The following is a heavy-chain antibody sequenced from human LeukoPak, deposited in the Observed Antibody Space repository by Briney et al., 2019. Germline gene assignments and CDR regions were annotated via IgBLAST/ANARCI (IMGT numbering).Heavy chain of an antibody. Sequence: PGGSLRLSCAASGFTFSSYSMNWVRQAPGKGLEWVSSISSSGSYIYYADSVKGRFTISRDNAKNSLYLQMNSLRAEDTAVYYCARGPMGQIRGAYWGQGTLVTVSS. D-gene: IGHD3-10*01. J-gene: IGHJ4*02. V-gene: IGHV3-21*01. CDR1: GFTFSSYS. CDR3: ARGPMGQIRGAY. CDR2: ISSSGSYI.